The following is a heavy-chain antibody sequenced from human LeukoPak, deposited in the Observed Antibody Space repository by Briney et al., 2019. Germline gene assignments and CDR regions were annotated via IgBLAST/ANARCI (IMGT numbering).Heavy chain of an antibody. Sequence: SETLSLTCTVSGGSISSYYWSWIRQPPGKGLEWIGYIFYSGGTNYNPSLKSRVTMSVDTSKTQFSLKLSSVTAADTAVYYCARGVGLHVYFDYWGQGSLVTVSS. D-gene: IGHD3-10*01. CDR3: ARGVGLHVYFDY. CDR2: IFYSGGT. CDR1: GGSISSYY. V-gene: IGHV4-59*01. J-gene: IGHJ4*02.